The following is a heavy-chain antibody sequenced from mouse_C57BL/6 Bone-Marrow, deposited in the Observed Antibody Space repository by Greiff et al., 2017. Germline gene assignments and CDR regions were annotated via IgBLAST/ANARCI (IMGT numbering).Heavy chain of an antibody. CDR3: ARKSYDYDLGAMDY. CDR2: ISYDGSN. CDR1: GYSITSGYY. V-gene: IGHV3-6*01. D-gene: IGHD2-4*01. Sequence: VQLQQSGPGLVKPSQSLSLTCSVTGYSITSGYYWNWIRQFPGNKLEWMGYISYDGSNNTNPSPTNRISITRDTSKNQLFLKLNSVTTEDTATDYCARKSYDYDLGAMDYWGQGTSVTVSS. J-gene: IGHJ4*01.